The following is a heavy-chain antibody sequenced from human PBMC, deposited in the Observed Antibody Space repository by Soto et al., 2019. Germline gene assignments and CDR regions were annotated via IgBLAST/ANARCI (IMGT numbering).Heavy chain of an antibody. CDR1: GFTFSSYS. Sequence: EVQLLESGGGLVQPGGSLRLSCAASGFTFSSYSMSWVRQAPGKGLEWVSVISGGGNRIYYADSVKGRFTISRDNSKNTLSLEMNSLTEEHTAIYYCAKERRLERGDFDYWGQGTLVTVSS. CDR2: ISGGGNRI. CDR3: AKERRLERGDFDY. J-gene: IGHJ4*02. V-gene: IGHV3-23*01. D-gene: IGHD1-1*01.